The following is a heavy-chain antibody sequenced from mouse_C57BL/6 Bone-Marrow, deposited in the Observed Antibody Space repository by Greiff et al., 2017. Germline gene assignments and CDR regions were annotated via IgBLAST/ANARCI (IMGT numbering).Heavy chain of an antibody. CDR2: IHPTSGST. CDR1: GYTFTSYW. V-gene: IGHV1-64*01. Sequence: VQLQQPGAELVKPGASVKLSCKASGYTFTSYWMHWVKQRPGQGLEWIGMIHPTSGSTNYNEKFKGKATLTVDKSSSTAYMQLSSLTSEDSAVYYCAREGGRLLLLMDYWGQGTSVTVSS. CDR3: AREGGRLLLLMDY. D-gene: IGHD2-3*01. J-gene: IGHJ4*01.